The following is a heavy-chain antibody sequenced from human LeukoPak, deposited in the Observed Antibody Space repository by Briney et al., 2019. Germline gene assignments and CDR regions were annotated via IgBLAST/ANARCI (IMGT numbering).Heavy chain of an antibody. V-gene: IGHV4-34*01. CDR3: ASWSSTLGFDY. J-gene: IGHJ4*02. Sequence: SETLSLTCAVYGGSFSGYYWSWIRQPPGKGLEWIGEINHSGSTNYNPSLKSRVTISVDTSKNQFSLQLSSVTAADTAVYYCASWSSTLGFDYWGQGTLVTVSS. CDR2: INHSGST. D-gene: IGHD4-11*01. CDR1: GGSFSGYY.